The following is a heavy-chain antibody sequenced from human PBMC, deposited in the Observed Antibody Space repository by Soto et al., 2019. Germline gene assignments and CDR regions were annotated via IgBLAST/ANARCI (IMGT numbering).Heavy chain of an antibody. CDR2: IIPIFGTA. Sequence: ASVKVSCKASGGTFSSYAISWVRQAPGQGLEWMGGIIPIFGTANYAQKFQGRVTITADESTSTAYMELSSLRSEDTAVYYCATARNTENYYDSSGYGYNWFDPWGQGTLVTVSS. J-gene: IGHJ5*02. CDR3: ATARNTENYYDSSGYGYNWFDP. CDR1: GGTFSSYA. V-gene: IGHV1-69*13. D-gene: IGHD3-22*01.